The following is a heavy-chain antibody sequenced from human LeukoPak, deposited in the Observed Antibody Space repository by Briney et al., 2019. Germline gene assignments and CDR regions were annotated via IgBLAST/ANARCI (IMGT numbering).Heavy chain of an antibody. CDR3: AKVYTTGWSYFYY. J-gene: IGHJ4*02. Sequence: GGSLRLSCAASGLTFRTFAMSWDRQAPGKVLEWVSGFSDNSGSTYYADSVRGRFTISRDNSKHTLYLQMDGLRAEDTAIYYCAKVYTTGWSYFYYWGQGILVTVSS. CDR2: FSDNSGST. CDR1: GLTFRTFA. D-gene: IGHD6-19*01. V-gene: IGHV3-23*01.